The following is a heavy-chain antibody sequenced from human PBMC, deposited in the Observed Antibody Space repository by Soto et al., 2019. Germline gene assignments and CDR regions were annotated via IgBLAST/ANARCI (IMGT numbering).Heavy chain of an antibody. Sequence: GGSLRLSCAASGFTFSSYSMNWVRQAPGKGLEWVSSISSSSTYIYYADSVKGRFTISRDNAKNSLYLQMNSLRAEDTAVYYCARVGGTYSETDYWGQGTLVTVSS. J-gene: IGHJ4*02. V-gene: IGHV3-21*01. CDR3: ARVGGTYSETDY. CDR2: ISSSSTYI. D-gene: IGHD1-26*01. CDR1: GFTFSSYS.